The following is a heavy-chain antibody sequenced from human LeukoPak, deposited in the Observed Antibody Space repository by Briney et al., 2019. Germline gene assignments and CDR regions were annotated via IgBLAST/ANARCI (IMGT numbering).Heavy chain of an antibody. V-gene: IGHV3-33*01. CDR1: GFSFSSFG. CDR3: ARGRGGNYFDY. CDR2: IWYDGSNK. D-gene: IGHD3-10*01. J-gene: IGHJ4*02. Sequence: PGGSLSLSCAASGFSFSSFGMQWVRQAPGKGLEWVAVIWYDGSNKYYADSVKGRFTISRDNSKNTLYLQTNNLRAEDTAVYYCARGRGGNYFDYWGQGTLVTVSS.